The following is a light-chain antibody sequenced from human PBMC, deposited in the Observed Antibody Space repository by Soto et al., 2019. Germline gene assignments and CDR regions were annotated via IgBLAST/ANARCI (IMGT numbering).Light chain of an antibody. CDR1: QSVSSNY. Sequence: EIVMTQSPATLSVSPGERATLSCRASQSVSSNYLAWYQQKPGQAPRVLIYGASSRTTGIPDRFSGSGSGTDFTLTISSLEPEDSAVYYCQQRHMWPITFGQGTKVDIK. J-gene: IGKJ1*01. CDR3: QQRHMWPIT. V-gene: IGKV3D-20*02. CDR2: GAS.